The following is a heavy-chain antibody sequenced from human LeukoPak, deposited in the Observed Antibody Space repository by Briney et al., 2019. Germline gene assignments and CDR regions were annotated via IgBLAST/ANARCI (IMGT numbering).Heavy chain of an antibody. D-gene: IGHD6-13*01. V-gene: IGHV4-34*01. CDR1: GGSFSGYY. J-gene: IGHJ4*02. CDR2: INHSGST. CDR3: ARGRRYSSSWYASGITAIPYFDY. Sequence: PSETLSLTCAVYGGSFSGYYWSWIRQPPGKGLEWIGEINHSGSTNYNPSLKSRVTISVDTSKNQFSLKLSSVTAADTAVYYCARGRRYSSSWYASGITAIPYFDYWGQGTLVTVSS.